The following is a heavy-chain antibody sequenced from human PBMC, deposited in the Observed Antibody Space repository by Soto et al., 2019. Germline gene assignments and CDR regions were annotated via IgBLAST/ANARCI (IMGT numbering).Heavy chain of an antibody. V-gene: IGHV4-30-4*01. CDR2: IYYSGST. CDR1: GGSISSGDYY. J-gene: IGHJ6*02. CDR3: ARVDWARGMDV. D-gene: IGHD3-9*01. Sequence: QVQLQESGPGLVKPSQTLSLTCTVSGGSISSGDYYWSWIRQPPGKGLEWIGYIYYSGSTYYNPCPNSRVTISVDTSKNQFSLKLTSVTAADTAVYYCARVDWARGMDVWGQGTTVTVSS.